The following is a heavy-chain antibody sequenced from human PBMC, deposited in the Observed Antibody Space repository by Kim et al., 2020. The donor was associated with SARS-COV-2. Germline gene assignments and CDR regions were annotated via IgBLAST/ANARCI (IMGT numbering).Heavy chain of an antibody. J-gene: IGHJ4*02. CDR3: ARGRWLQTNHMYYFDY. D-gene: IGHD5-12*01. V-gene: IGHV1-46*01. Sequence: KFQGRVTMTRDTSTSTVYMELSSLRSEDTAVYYCARGRWLQTNHMYYFDYWGQGTLVTVSS.